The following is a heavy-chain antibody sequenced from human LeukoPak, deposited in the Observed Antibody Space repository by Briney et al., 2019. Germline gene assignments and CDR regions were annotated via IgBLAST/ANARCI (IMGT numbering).Heavy chain of an antibody. Sequence: SVKVSCKASGFSFTTSAVQWVRQARGQRLEWIGWIVVGCGNTNYAQKFQERVTITRDMSTSTAYLELSSLRTEDTAVYFCAADLPYSNYGPLDYWGQGTLVTVSS. V-gene: IGHV1-58*01. CDR2: IVVGCGNT. CDR3: AADLPYSNYGPLDY. CDR1: GFSFTTSA. J-gene: IGHJ4*02. D-gene: IGHD4-11*01.